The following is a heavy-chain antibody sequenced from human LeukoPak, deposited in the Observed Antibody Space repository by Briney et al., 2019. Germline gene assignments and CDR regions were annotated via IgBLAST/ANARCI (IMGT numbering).Heavy chain of an antibody. D-gene: IGHD4-17*01. V-gene: IGHV3-23*01. CDR3: AKTVTTWAFDY. J-gene: IGHJ4*02. CDR2: ITGGST. CDR1: GFTFSNYA. Sequence: GGSLRLSCAASGFTFSNYAMSWVRQAPGKGLEWVSAITGGSTYYAGSVKGRFTISRDNSKNTLYLQMNGLRAEDTAVYYCAKTVTTWAFDYWGQGTLVTVSS.